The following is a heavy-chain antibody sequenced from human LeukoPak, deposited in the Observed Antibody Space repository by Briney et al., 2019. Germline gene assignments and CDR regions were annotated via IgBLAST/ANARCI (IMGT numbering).Heavy chain of an antibody. J-gene: IGHJ4*02. Sequence: SETLSLTCTVSGYSISSGYYWGWIRQPPGKGLEWIGSIYHSGSTYYNPSLKSRVTISVDTSKNQFSLKLSSVTAADTAVYYCARAGLQASDYWGQGTLVTVSS. CDR2: IYHSGST. D-gene: IGHD3/OR15-3a*01. CDR1: GYSISSGYY. V-gene: IGHV4-38-2*02. CDR3: ARAGLQASDY.